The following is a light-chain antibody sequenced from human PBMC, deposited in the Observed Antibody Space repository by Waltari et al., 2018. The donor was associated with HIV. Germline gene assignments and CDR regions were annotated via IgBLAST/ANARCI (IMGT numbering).Light chain of an antibody. V-gene: IGLV3-21*02. CDR1: NIERYS. CDR2: DDT. CDR3: QVWDSSSDWI. Sequence: SYVLTQPPSVSVAPGQTARPTCGGNNIERYSVHWYQQKPGQVPELVVFDDTDRPSGIPDRFSGSNSGSTAALTISRVEAGDAADYYCQVWDSSSDWIFGGGTKLTVL. J-gene: IGLJ2*01.